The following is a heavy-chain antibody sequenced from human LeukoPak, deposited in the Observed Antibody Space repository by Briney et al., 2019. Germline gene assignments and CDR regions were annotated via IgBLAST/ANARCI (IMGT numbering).Heavy chain of an antibody. J-gene: IGHJ4*02. CDR2: INPNSGGT. V-gene: IGHV1-2*04. D-gene: IGHD2-2*01. CDR3: ARPGVYSTGRYWHDY. CDR1: GYTFTGYY. Sequence: VSVKVSCKASGYTFTGYYMHWVRQAPGQGLEWMGWINPNSGGTNYAQKFQGWVTMTRDTSISTAYMELSRLRSDDTAVYYCARPGVYSTGRYWHDYWGQGTLVTVSS.